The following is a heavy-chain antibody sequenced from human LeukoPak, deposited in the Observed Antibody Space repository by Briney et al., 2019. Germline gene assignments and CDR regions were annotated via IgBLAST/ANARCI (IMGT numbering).Heavy chain of an antibody. J-gene: IGHJ4*02. Sequence: GGSLRLSCAASGFTFSSYSMSWVRQAPGKGLEWVSSISSSSSHTYHADSVKGRFTISRDNAKRALYLQMNSLRAEDTAVYYCAKAERWLQITLDCWGQGTLVTVSS. CDR3: AKAERWLQITLDC. D-gene: IGHD5-24*01. V-gene: IGHV3-21*01. CDR1: GFTFSSYS. CDR2: ISSSSSHT.